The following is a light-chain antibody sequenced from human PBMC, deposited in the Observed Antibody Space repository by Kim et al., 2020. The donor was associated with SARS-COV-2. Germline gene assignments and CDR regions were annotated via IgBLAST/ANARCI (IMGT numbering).Light chain of an antibody. Sequence: APGKTARITCGGKNIGSKSVHWYQQKPGQAPVLVIYYDSDRPSGIPERFSGSNSGNTATLTISRVEAGDEADYYCQVWDSSSDHRVFGTGTKVTVL. CDR3: QVWDSSSDHRV. J-gene: IGLJ1*01. CDR1: NIGSKS. CDR2: YDS. V-gene: IGLV3-21*04.